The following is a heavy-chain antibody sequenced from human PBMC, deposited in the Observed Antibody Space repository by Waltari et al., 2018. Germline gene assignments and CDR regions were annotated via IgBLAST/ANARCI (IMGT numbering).Heavy chain of an antibody. CDR1: GFTFSRFW. V-gene: IGHV3-74*01. Sequence: EVELVQSGGGLVQPGGSLRLSCAASGFTFSRFWMQWGRQVPGKGLVGVSSISNDGGTTDYTDAVKGRFTISRDNAKDTLYLQMNSLRAEDTAVYYCARDSSHLPAAFDNWGQGTLVTVSS. J-gene: IGHJ4*02. CDR3: ARDSSHLPAAFDN. D-gene: IGHD2-2*01. CDR2: ISNDGGTT.